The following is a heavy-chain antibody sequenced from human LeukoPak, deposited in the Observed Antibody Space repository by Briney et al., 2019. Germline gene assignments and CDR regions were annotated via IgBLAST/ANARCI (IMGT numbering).Heavy chain of an antibody. D-gene: IGHD5-18*01. CDR3: AREGYSYGNFDY. J-gene: IGHJ4*02. CDR1: GFTFSTSG. V-gene: IGHV3-33*01. CDR2: IWYDGSNK. Sequence: GGSLRLSCAASGFTFSTSGMHWVRQAPGKGLEWVAVIWYDGSNKYYADSVKGRFTISRNNSKNTLYLQMNSLRAEDTAVYYCAREGYSYGNFDYWGRGTLVTVSS.